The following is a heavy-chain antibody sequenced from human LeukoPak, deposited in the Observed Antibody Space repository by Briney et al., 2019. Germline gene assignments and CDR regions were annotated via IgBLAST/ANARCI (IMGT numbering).Heavy chain of an antibody. V-gene: IGHV1-69*04. CDR2: IIPIDGLG. CDR1: GGTFSSHT. CDR3: AREREGDSGNYWEGYFDS. J-gene: IGHJ4*02. Sequence: GSSVKLSCKASGGTFSSHTITWVRQAPGQGLEWMGRIIPIDGLGNNAQKFQDRVTITADISTSTVYMEMSSLGSDDTAVYFCAREREGDSGNYWEGYFDSWGQGTLVIVSS. D-gene: IGHD3-22*01.